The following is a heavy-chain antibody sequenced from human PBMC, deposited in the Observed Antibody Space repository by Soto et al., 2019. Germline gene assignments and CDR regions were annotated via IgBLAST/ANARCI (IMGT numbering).Heavy chain of an antibody. Sequence: GASLKISCKGSGYSFTSYWIGWVRQMPGKGLEWMGIIYPGDSDTRYSPSFQGQVTISADKSISTAYLQWSSLKASDTAMYYCARHEYDFWSGYYTNYYYGMDVWGQGTTVTVSS. D-gene: IGHD3-3*01. CDR1: GYSFTSYW. CDR3: ARHEYDFWSGYYTNYYYGMDV. CDR2: IYPGDSDT. J-gene: IGHJ6*02. V-gene: IGHV5-51*01.